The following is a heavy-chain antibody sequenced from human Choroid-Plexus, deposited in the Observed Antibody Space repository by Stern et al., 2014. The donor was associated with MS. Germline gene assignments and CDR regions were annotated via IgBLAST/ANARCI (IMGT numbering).Heavy chain of an antibody. Sequence: VQLVESGGGVVKPGRPLRLSCVASGFTFGSCAMHWVRQAPGKGLEWVAVVSYDGINKYYANSVKGRFTISRDNSQNTPYMQMSSLRPEDTAVYYCAKDRHYLTYFFDHWGQGSLVTVSS. CDR3: AKDRHYLTYFFDH. CDR2: VSYDGINK. CDR1: GFTFGSCA. J-gene: IGHJ5*02. D-gene: IGHD2/OR15-2a*01. V-gene: IGHV3-30*18.